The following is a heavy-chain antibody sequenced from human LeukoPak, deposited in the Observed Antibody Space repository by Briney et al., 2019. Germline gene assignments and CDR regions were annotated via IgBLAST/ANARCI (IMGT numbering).Heavy chain of an antibody. Sequence: PGGSLRLSCAASGFTFSSYAMSWVRQAPGKGLEWVSAISDSGGGTYYADSVKGRFTISRDNSKNTLYLQMNSLRAEDTAVYYCAAHESPEDVDAFDIWGQGTMVTVSS. V-gene: IGHV3-23*01. J-gene: IGHJ3*02. CDR1: GFTFSSYA. CDR3: AAHESPEDVDAFDI. CDR2: ISDSGGGT.